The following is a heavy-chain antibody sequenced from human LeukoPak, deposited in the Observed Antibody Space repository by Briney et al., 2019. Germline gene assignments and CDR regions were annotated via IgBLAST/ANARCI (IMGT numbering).Heavy chain of an antibody. Sequence: PGGSLRLSCEASVFTFSSYSMNWVRQAPGKGLEWVSSISTSSTYIYYADSVKGRFTISRDSAKNSLYLQMNSLRAEDTAVYYCATSSNAPGNHWGQGTLVTVSS. CDR3: ATSSNAPGNH. J-gene: IGHJ5*02. CDR1: VFTFSSYS. D-gene: IGHD2-2*01. CDR2: ISTSSTYI. V-gene: IGHV3-21*01.